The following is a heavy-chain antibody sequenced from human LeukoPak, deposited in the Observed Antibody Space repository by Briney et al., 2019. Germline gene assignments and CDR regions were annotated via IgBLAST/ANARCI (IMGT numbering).Heavy chain of an antibody. CDR1: GYTFTSYG. Sequence: ASVKVSCKASGYTFTSYGISWVRQAPGQGLESMRWISAYNGNTNYAQKLQGRVTMTTDTSTSTAYMELRSLRSDDTAVYYCARPLSWFGELLFGGGYYFDYWGQGTLVTVSS. CDR3: ARPLSWFGELLFGGGYYFDY. J-gene: IGHJ4*02. V-gene: IGHV1-18*04. CDR2: ISAYNGNT. D-gene: IGHD3-10*01.